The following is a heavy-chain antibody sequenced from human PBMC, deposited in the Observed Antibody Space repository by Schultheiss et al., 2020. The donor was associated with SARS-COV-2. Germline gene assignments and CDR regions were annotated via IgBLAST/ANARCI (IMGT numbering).Heavy chain of an antibody. CDR3: ARDNYYDSTNRPFSTLGYYGMDV. CDR1: GYTFTGYY. J-gene: IGHJ6*02. CDR2: INPSGNNR. D-gene: IGHD3-22*01. Sequence: ASVKVSCKASGYTFTGYYMHWVRQAPGQGLEWMGIINPSGNNRNYAQKFQGRVTMTRDTSTSTVYMELSSLRSEDTAVYYCARDNYYDSTNRPFSTLGYYGMDVWGQGTTVTVSS. V-gene: IGHV1-46*01.